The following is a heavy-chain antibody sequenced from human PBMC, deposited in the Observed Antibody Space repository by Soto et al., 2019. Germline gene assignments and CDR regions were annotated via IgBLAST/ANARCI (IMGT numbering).Heavy chain of an antibody. Sequence: ASVKVSCKVSGYTLTELSMHWVRQAPGKGLEWMGGFDPEDGETIYAQKFQGRVTMTEDTSTDTAYMELSSLRSEDTAVYYCATGGPIVVVTTKLGYYFDYWGQGTLVTVSS. CDR3: ATGGPIVVVTTKLGYYFDY. J-gene: IGHJ4*02. D-gene: IGHD2-21*02. CDR1: GYTLTELS. V-gene: IGHV1-24*01. CDR2: FDPEDGET.